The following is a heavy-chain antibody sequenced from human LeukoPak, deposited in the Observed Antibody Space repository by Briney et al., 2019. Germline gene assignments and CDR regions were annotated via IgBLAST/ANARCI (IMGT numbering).Heavy chain of an antibody. J-gene: IGHJ6*03. CDR2: ISAYNGNT. Sequence: ASVTVSCKASGYTFTSYGISWVRQAPGQGLEWMGWISAYNGNTNYAQKFQGRVTITTDESTSTAYMELSSLRSEDTAVYYCARVSSETDYGGNSGYYYYMDVWGKGTTVTVSS. D-gene: IGHD4-23*01. CDR1: GYTFTSYG. CDR3: ARVSSETDYGGNSGYYYYMDV. V-gene: IGHV1-18*01.